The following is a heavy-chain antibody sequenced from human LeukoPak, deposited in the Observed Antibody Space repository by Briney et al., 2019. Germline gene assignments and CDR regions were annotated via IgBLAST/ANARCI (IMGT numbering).Heavy chain of an antibody. CDR1: GGSTSSYY. CDR3: ARQKAPPLVRYFDL. Sequence: SETLSLTCTVSGGSTSSYYWSWVRQAPGKGLEWIGHIYYRGNTKYHPSLKSRATISIDTSKNHFSLSLTSVTAADTAVYYCARQKAPPLVRYFDLWGRGILVAVSS. D-gene: IGHD6-6*01. V-gene: IGHV4-59*08. J-gene: IGHJ2*01. CDR2: IYYRGNT.